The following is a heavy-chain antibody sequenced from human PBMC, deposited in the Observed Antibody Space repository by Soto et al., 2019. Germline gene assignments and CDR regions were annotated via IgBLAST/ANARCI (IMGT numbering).Heavy chain of an antibody. V-gene: IGHV4-34*01. CDR2: IHLAGST. CDR3: ARRVVPAALGL. Sequence: QVQLQQWGAGLLKPSETLSLTCAVYGGSFSGYYWSWIRQPPGKGLEWIGEIHLAGSTKYNPSLKGRVTISLDPSKNQFSLKLTSVTAADTAVYYCARRVVPAALGLWGRGTLVTVSS. J-gene: IGHJ2*01. CDR1: GGSFSGYY. D-gene: IGHD2-2*01.